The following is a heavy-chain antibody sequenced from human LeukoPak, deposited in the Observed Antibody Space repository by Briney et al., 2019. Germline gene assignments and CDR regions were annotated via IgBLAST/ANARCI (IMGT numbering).Heavy chain of an antibody. Sequence: GGSLRLSRAASGFTFSSYSMNWVRQAPGKGLEWVSSISSSSSYIYYADSVKGRFTISRDNAKNSLYLQMNSLRAEDTAVYYCARVQSWFGEPSWFDPWGQGTLVTVSS. D-gene: IGHD3-10*01. V-gene: IGHV3-21*01. CDR3: ARVQSWFGEPSWFDP. J-gene: IGHJ5*02. CDR2: ISSSSSYI. CDR1: GFTFSSYS.